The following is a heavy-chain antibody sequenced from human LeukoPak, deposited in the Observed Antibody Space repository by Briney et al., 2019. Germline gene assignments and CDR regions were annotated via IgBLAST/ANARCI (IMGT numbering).Heavy chain of an antibody. D-gene: IGHD3/OR15-3a*01. CDR3: ARRTGYYDGFDF. Sequence: SETLSLTCTVSGGPISSYYWSWIRQPPGKGLEWIGYIYYSGSTNYNPSLKSRVTISVDTSKNQFSLKLSSVTAADTAVYYRARRTGYYDGFDFWGQGTLVTVSS. V-gene: IGHV4-59*01. CDR2: IYYSGST. J-gene: IGHJ4*02. CDR1: GGPISSYY.